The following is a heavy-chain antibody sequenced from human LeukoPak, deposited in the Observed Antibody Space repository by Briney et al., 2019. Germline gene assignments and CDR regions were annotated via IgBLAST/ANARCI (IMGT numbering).Heavy chain of an antibody. D-gene: IGHD2-15*01. CDR1: GFTFSSYA. CDR3: AKDDQFCSGGSCYKNGFFDY. J-gene: IGHJ4*02. CDR2: ISGSGGST. V-gene: IGHV3-23*01. Sequence: PGGSLRLSCAASGFTFSSYAMSWVRQAPGKGLEWVSGISGSGGSTNYADSVRGRFTISRDNSKNTLYLQLNSLRAEDTAVYYCAKDDQFCSGGSCYKNGFFDYWGQGTLVTVSS.